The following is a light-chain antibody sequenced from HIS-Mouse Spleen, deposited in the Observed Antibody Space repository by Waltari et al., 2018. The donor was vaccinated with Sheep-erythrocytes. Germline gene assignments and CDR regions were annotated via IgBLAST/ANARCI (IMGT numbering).Light chain of an antibody. Sequence: QSALTQPASVSGSPGQSITISCTGTSSDVGGYNYVSWYQQHPGKAPKLMIYEGSNRPSWVSNRFSGSKSGNTASLTISGLQAEDEADYYCSSYTSSSTWVFGGGTKLTVL. CDR3: SSYTSSSTWV. V-gene: IGLV2-14*01. CDR1: SSDVGGYNY. J-gene: IGLJ3*02. CDR2: EGS.